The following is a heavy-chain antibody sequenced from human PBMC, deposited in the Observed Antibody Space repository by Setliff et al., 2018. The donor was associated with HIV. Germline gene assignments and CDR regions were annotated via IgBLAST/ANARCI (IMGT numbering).Heavy chain of an antibody. V-gene: IGHV5-51*01. D-gene: IGHD3-16*01. CDR2: IYPGDSDT. CDR3: VRRGGDNRAGFDM. J-gene: IGHJ3*02. Sequence: PGESLKISCKGSGHSITSYWIGWVRQMPGKGLEWMGTIYPGDSDTRYSPSFRGQVTMSADKSISTVYLQWSSLKASDTAMYYCVRRGGDNRAGFDMWGQGTMVTISS. CDR1: GHSITSYW.